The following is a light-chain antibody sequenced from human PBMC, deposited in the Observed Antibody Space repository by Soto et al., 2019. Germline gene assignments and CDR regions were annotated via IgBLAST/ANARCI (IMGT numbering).Light chain of an antibody. CDR3: NSYTSSSSFVV. CDR1: SRDVGGYDY. CDR2: DFT. J-gene: IGLJ2*01. V-gene: IGLV2-14*03. Sequence: QSVLTQPASVSGSPGQSITISCTGTSRDVGGYDYVSWYQQHPDEAPQLRIYDFTNRPSGVSNRFSGSKSGNTASLTISGLRAEDEADYYCNSYTSSSSFVVFGGGTKLTVL.